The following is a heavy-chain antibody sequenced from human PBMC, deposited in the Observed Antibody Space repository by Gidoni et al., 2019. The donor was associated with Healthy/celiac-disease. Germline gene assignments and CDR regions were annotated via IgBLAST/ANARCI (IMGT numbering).Heavy chain of an antibody. CDR3: ALSPMQQLVGYYYGMDV. J-gene: IGHJ6*02. CDR1: GFSLSTSGMC. CDR2: IDWDDDK. Sequence: QVTLRESGPALVKPTQTLTLTCTFSGFSLSTSGMCVSWIRQPPGKALEWLARIDWDDDKYYSTSLKTRLNISKDTSKNQVVLTMTNMDPVDTATYYCALSPMQQLVGYYYGMDVWGQGTTVTVSS. V-gene: IGHV2-70*15. D-gene: IGHD6-13*01.